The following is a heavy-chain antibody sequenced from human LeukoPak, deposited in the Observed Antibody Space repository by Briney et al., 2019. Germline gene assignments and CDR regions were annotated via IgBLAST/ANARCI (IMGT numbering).Heavy chain of an antibody. J-gene: IGHJ4*02. CDR1: GGSFSGYY. Sequence: SETLSLTCAVYGGSFSGYYWSWIRQPPGKGLEWIGEINHSGSTNYNPPLKSRVTISVDTSKNQFSLKLSSVTAADTAVYYCARERGRERTAMVKAAYYFDYWGQGTLVTVSS. V-gene: IGHV4-34*01. CDR3: ARERGRERTAMVKAAYYFDY. CDR2: INHSGST. D-gene: IGHD5-18*01.